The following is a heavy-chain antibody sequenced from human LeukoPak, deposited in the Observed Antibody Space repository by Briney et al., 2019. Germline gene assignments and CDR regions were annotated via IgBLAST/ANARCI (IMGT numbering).Heavy chain of an antibody. CDR3: ARAPDPGSPDY. Sequence: GGSLRLSCVVSGFTFSNYAMNWVRQAPGKGLEWVAVISYDGSNKYYADSVKGRFTISRDNSKNTLYLQMNSLRAEDTAVYYCARAPDPGSPDYWGQGTLVTVSS. CDR2: ISYDGSNK. J-gene: IGHJ4*02. D-gene: IGHD3-10*01. V-gene: IGHV3-30*19. CDR1: GFTFSNYA.